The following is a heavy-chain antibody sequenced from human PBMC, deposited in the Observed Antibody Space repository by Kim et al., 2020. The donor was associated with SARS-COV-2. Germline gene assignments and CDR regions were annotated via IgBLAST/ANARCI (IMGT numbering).Heavy chain of an antibody. V-gene: IGHV3-48*04. CDR3: VSLHIFEAFDY. CDR1: GFTFSTYS. CDR2: ISGTSSTI. Sequence: GGSLRLSCAASGFTFSTYSMNWIRQAPGKGLEWVSYISGTSSTIYYADSVRGRFTISRDNAKNSLYLQMNSLRVEDTAVYYCVSLHIFEAFDYWGQGILVTVSS. D-gene: IGHD2-21*01. J-gene: IGHJ4*02.